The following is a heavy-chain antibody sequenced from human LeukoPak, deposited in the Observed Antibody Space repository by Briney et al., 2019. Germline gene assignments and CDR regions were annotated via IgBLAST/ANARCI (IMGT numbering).Heavy chain of an antibody. Sequence: ASVKVSCKASGYTFTSYGISWVRQAPGQGLEWMGWISAYNGNTNYAQKLQGRVTMTTDTSTSTAYMELRSLRPDDTAVYYCARKGYDILTGYYSPTVWYYGMDVWGQGTTVTVSS. CDR1: GYTFTSYG. CDR2: ISAYNGNT. D-gene: IGHD3-9*01. J-gene: IGHJ6*02. CDR3: ARKGYDILTGYYSPTVWYYGMDV. V-gene: IGHV1-18*01.